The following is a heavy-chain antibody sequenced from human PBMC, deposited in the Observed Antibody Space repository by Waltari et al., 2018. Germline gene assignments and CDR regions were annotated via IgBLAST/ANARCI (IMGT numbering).Heavy chain of an antibody. J-gene: IGHJ5*02. V-gene: IGHV4-34*02. CDR1: GWSFGGSY. Sequence: QVQLQQWGAGLFKPSETLSVSCAVYGWSFGGSYWRWLRQSPGKGLQWIGEMNPDGTTNSTPSLKSRVIMSLDKSRNQFSLKLTSVTAADTAVYYCARGPKSIMTANRGGWFDPWGQGTLVTVSS. D-gene: IGHD2-21*02. CDR2: MNPDGTT. CDR3: ARGPKSIMTANRGGWFDP.